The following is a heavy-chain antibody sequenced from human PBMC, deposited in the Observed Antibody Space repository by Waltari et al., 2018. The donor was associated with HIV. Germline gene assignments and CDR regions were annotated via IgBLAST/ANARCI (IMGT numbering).Heavy chain of an antibody. D-gene: IGHD6-13*01. J-gene: IGHJ4*02. CDR1: GFPFSISW. CDR2: IKEDGSEI. V-gene: IGHV3-7*01. CDR3: ARRQQLTD. Sequence: EVRLVESGGGLVQPGGSLRLYCAASGFPFSISWMTWVRQAPGKGLEWVANIKEDGSEIHYVDSVKGRFTISRDNAKNSLYLQMNSLRAEDTAVYYCARRQQLTDWGQGTLVTVSS.